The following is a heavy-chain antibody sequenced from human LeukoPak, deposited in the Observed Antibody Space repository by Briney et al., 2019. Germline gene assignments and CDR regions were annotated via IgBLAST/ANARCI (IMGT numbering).Heavy chain of an antibody. J-gene: IGHJ6*02. CDR3: ARLSQGGLYDLLKELYYYGMDV. Sequence: ASVKVSCKASGYTFTSYDINWVRQATGQGLEWMGWMNPNSGNTGYAQKFQGRVTMTRNTSISTAYMELSSLRSEDTAVYYCARLSQGGLYDLLKELYYYGMDVWGQGTTVTVSS. CDR1: GYTFTSYD. D-gene: IGHD3-10*01. CDR2: MNPNSGNT. V-gene: IGHV1-8*01.